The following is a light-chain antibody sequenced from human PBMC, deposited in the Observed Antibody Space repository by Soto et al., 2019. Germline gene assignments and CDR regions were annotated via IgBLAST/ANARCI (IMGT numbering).Light chain of an antibody. CDR2: KAS. CDR1: QSISSS. V-gene: IGKV1-5*03. Sequence: DIQMTQSPSPLSASVGDRATITCRASQSISSSLAWYQQKPGKAPKLLIYKASSLETGVPSRFSGSGSGTEFTRTISSLQPDDFATYYCQQYNSYPWTFGQGTKVEIK. J-gene: IGKJ1*01. CDR3: QQYNSYPWT.